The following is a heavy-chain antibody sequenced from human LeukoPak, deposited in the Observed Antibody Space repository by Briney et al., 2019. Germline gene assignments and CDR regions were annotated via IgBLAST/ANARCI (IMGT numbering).Heavy chain of an antibody. V-gene: IGHV4-34*01. CDR1: GGSFSGYY. CDR2: INHSGST. J-gene: IGHJ6*02. Sequence: PSETLSLTCAVYGGSFSGYYWSWIRQPPGKGLEWIGEINHSGSTNYNPSLKSRVTISVDTSKNQFSLKLSSVTAADTAVYYCARGSRNVLRYFDWFYYGMDVWGQGTTVTVSS. CDR3: ARGSRNVLRYFDWFYYGMDV. D-gene: IGHD3-9*01.